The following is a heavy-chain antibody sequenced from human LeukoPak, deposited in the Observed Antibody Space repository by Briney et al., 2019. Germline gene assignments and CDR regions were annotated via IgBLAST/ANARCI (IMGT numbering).Heavy chain of an antibody. J-gene: IGHJ6*02. CDR1: GFTFSSYG. Sequence: GGSLRLSCAASGFTFSSYGMHWVRKAPGKGLEWVAVISYDGSNKYYADSVKGRFTTSRDNFKNTLYLQMNSLRAEETAVYYCAKDQGFLLWFGELLFSNYYYGMDVWGQGTTVTVSS. D-gene: IGHD3-10*01. CDR3: AKDQGFLLWFGELLFSNYYYGMDV. CDR2: ISYDGSNK. V-gene: IGHV3-30*18.